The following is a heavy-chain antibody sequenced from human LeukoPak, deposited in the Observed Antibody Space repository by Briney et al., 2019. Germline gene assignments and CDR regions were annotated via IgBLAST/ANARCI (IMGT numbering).Heavy chain of an antibody. J-gene: IGHJ4*02. D-gene: IGHD3-22*01. CDR2: IGTSGTTI. Sequence: GGSLRLSCAASGFTFSSSEMNWVRQAPGKGLEWVSYIGTSGTTIHYADSVKGRFTISRDNAKNSLYLQMNSLRAEDTAVYYCARDNYDSSGFGYWGQGTLVTVSS. V-gene: IGHV3-48*03. CDR1: GFTFSSSE. CDR3: ARDNYDSSGFGY.